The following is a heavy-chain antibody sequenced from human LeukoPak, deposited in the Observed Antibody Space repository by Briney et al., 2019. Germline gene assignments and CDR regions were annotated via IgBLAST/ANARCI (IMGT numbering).Heavy chain of an antibody. CDR2: IYPGDSDT. V-gene: IGHV5-51*01. CDR1: GYTFTNYW. D-gene: IGHD3-22*01. J-gene: IGHJ4*02. CDR3: ARLDDSSGYYSHFDY. Sequence: GESLKISCKGSGYTFTNYWIGWVRQLPGKGLEWMGIIYPGDSDTRYSPSLPGQVTISADKSISTAYLQWSSLKASDTAMYYCARLDDSSGYYSHFDYWGQGTLVTVSS.